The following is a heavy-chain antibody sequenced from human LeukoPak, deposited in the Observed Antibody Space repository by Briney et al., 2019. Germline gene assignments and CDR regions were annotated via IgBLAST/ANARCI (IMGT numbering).Heavy chain of an antibody. CDR3: ARHRWQWLFDY. J-gene: IGHJ4*02. CDR2: INHSGST. CDR1: GGSFSGYY. Sequence: PSETLSLTCAVYGGSFSGYYWSWIRQPPGKGLEWIGEINHSGSTNYNPSLKSRVTISVDTSKNQFSLKLSSVTAADTAVYYCARHRWQWLFDYWGQGTLVTVSS. V-gene: IGHV4-34*01. D-gene: IGHD6-19*01.